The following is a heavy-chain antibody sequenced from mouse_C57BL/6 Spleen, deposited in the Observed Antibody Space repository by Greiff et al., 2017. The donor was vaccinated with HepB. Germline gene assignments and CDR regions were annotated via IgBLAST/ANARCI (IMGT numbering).Heavy chain of an antibody. D-gene: IGHD6-1*01. J-gene: IGHJ4*01. CDR3: GRHVPSLDDAMDY. Sequence: EVQLVESGGDLVKPGGSLKLSCAASGFTFSSYGMSWVRQTPDKRLEWVATISSGGSYTYYPDSVKGRFTISRDNAKNTLYLQMSSLKSEDTAMYYCGRHVPSLDDAMDYWGQGTSVTVSS. CDR2: ISSGGSYT. V-gene: IGHV5-6*01. CDR1: GFTFSSYG.